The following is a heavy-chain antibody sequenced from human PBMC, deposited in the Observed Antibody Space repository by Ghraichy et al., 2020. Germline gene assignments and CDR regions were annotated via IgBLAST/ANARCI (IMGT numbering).Heavy chain of an antibody. CDR3: ARESYYYDSSGYYAAFDY. Sequence: GGSLRLSCAASGFTVSSNYMSWVRQAPGKGLEWVSVIYSGGSTYYADSVKGRFTISRDNSKNTLYLQMNSLRAEDTAVYYCARESYYYDSSGYYAAFDYWGQGTLVTVSS. CDR2: IYSGGST. J-gene: IGHJ4*02. V-gene: IGHV3-53*01. CDR1: GFTVSSNY. D-gene: IGHD3-22*01.